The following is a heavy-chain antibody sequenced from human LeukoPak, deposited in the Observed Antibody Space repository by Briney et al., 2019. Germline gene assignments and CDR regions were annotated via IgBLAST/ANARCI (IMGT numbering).Heavy chain of an antibody. D-gene: IGHD3-10*01. V-gene: IGHV3-33*01. Sequence: PGGSLRLSCAASGFTFSSYGMHWVRQAPGKGLEWVAVIWYDESKRYYADSVKGRFTISRDKSKNTLYLQMNSLGVEDTAVYYCARWGGDKEYYFDYWGQGTLVTVSS. J-gene: IGHJ4*02. CDR3: ARWGGDKEYYFDY. CDR2: IWYDESKR. CDR1: GFTFSSYG.